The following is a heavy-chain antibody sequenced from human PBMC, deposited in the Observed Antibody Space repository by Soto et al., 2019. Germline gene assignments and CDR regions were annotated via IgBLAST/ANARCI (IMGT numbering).Heavy chain of an antibody. CDR1: GGSISSYY. V-gene: IGHV4-59*01. D-gene: IGHD2-15*01. Sequence: SETLSLTCTVPGGSISSYYWSWIRQPPGKGLEWIGYIYYSGSTNYNPSLKSRVTISVDTSKNQFSLKLSSVTAADTAVYYCAREAYCSGGSCYEHPTYYYYGMDVWGQGTTVTVSS. CDR3: AREAYCSGGSCYEHPTYYYYGMDV. CDR2: IYYSGST. J-gene: IGHJ6*02.